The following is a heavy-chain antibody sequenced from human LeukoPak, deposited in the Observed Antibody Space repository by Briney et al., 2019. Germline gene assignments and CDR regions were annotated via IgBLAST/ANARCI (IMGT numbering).Heavy chain of an antibody. Sequence: QTGGSLRLSCAASGFTFSTYWMSWVRQAPGKGLEWVANIKQGGSEKHYVDSVKGRFTISRDNAKNSLYLQMSSLRAEDTAVYYCAREAKEGGGMDVWGQGTTVTVSS. CDR1: GFTFSTYW. CDR2: IKQGGSEK. V-gene: IGHV3-7*01. J-gene: IGHJ6*02. CDR3: AREAKEGGGMDV. D-gene: IGHD1-26*01.